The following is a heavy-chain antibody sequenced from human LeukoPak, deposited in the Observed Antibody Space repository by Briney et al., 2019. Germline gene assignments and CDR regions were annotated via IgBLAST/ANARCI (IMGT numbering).Heavy chain of an antibody. CDR2: ISSSGSTI. CDR1: GFTFSSYE. J-gene: IGHJ4*02. V-gene: IGHV3-48*03. D-gene: IGHD3-16*01. Sequence: GGSLRLSCAASGFTFSSYEMNWVRQAPGKGLEWVSYISSSGSTIYYADSVKGRFTISRDNAKNSLYLQMNSLRAEDTAVYYCAVITFGGGPFDYWGQGTLVTVSS. CDR3: AVITFGGGPFDY.